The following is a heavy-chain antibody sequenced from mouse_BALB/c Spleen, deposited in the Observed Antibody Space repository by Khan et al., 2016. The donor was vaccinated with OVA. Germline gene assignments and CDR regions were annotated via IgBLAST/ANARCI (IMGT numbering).Heavy chain of an antibody. Sequence: EVQLQESGPDLVKPSPSLSITCTVTGYSITSGYSWHWIRQFPGNKLEWMAYIYFSGRITYNPSLTSRVSLTRDTSTNQFCLQLNSVHTEDTATYYCARDGNYMDYWGQGTSVTVSS. V-gene: IGHV3-1*02. CDR3: ARDGNYMDY. CDR1: GYSITSGYS. CDR2: IYFSGRI. D-gene: IGHD2-1*01. J-gene: IGHJ4*01.